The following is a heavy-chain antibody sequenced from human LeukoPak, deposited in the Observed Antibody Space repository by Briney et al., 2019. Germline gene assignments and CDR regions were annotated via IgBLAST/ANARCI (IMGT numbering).Heavy chain of an antibody. CDR2: IYYSGST. J-gene: IGHJ5*02. Sequence: PSETLSLTCTVSGGSISSSSYYWGWIRQPPGKGLEWIGSIYYSGSTYYNPSLKSRVTISVDTSKNQFSLKLSSVTAADTAVYYCARDRAGTGIAVAGTSLWAPGSRGGWFDPWGQGTLVTVSS. D-gene: IGHD6-19*01. CDR1: GGSISSSSYY. CDR3: ARDRAGTGIAVAGTSLWAPGSRGGWFDP. V-gene: IGHV4-39*07.